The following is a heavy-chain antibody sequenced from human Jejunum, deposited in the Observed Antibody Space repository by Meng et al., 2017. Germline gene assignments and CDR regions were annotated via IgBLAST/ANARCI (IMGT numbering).Heavy chain of an antibody. CDR2: ISSSGDTT. D-gene: IGHD6-13*01. CDR1: GFTFSSYD. V-gene: IGHV3-23*01. Sequence: GGSLRLSCAVTGFTFSSYDMSWVRQTTGKGLIWVSAISSSGDTTYYADSVKGRFTISRDNSKNTLFLQMNNLRAEDTALYYCARGSGMYSGNQKYWGQGTLVTVSS. J-gene: IGHJ4*02. CDR3: ARGSGMYSGNQKY.